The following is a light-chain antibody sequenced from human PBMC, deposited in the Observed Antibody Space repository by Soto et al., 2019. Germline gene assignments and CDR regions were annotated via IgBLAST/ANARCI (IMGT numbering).Light chain of an antibody. V-gene: IGKV1-39*01. J-gene: IGKJ1*01. CDR3: EQSYRTPPT. Sequence: DIQMTQSPSSLSASVGDRVTITCRASQRIGNNLNWYQQKPGKAPKLLISEASTLQRGVPSRFSGSGAGTDFTLPISSLQPEDFATYYCEQSYRTPPTFGQGTKVEI. CDR1: QRIGNN. CDR2: EAS.